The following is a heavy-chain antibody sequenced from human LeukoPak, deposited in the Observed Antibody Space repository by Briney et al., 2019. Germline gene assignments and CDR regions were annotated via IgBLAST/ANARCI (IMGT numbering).Heavy chain of an antibody. Sequence: ASVKVSCKASGGTFSSYAISWVRQAPGQGLEWMGGIIPIFGTANYAQKFQGRVTITADKSTSAAYMELSSLRSEDTAVYYCARGYYDSSGYYRFDYWGQGTLVTVSS. J-gene: IGHJ4*02. CDR3: ARGYYDSSGYYRFDY. CDR1: GGTFSSYA. V-gene: IGHV1-69*06. CDR2: IIPIFGTA. D-gene: IGHD3-22*01.